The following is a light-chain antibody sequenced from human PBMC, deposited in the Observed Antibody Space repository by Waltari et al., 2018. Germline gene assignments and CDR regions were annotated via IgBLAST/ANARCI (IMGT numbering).Light chain of an antibody. V-gene: IGLV1-40*01. Sequence: QSVLTQPPSVSGTPGQRVTISCSGSTSTTGAGNHVHGYQHLPGTAPKLLIYGNNNRPSGVPDRFSGSKSGTSASLAITGLQADDEADYFCQSFDNMLSGGVVFGGGTKLAVL. CDR3: QSFDNMLSGGVV. J-gene: IGLJ2*01. CDR1: TSTTGAGNH. CDR2: GNN.